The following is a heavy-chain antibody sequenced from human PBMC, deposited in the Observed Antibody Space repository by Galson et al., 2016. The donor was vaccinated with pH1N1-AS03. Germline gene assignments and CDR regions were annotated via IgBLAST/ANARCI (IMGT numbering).Heavy chain of an antibody. CDR1: GFTFSDYA. Sequence: SLRLSCAASGFTFSDYAMTWVRQRPGKGLEWVASISGSGESTYYAGSVKGRFTISRDNSKNSLYLQMNSLRADDTAIYYCTRARIDYGDYISGFWGQGKLVTVSS. V-gene: IGHV3-23*01. J-gene: IGHJ4*02. D-gene: IGHD4-17*01. CDR2: ISGSGEST. CDR3: TRARIDYGDYISGF.